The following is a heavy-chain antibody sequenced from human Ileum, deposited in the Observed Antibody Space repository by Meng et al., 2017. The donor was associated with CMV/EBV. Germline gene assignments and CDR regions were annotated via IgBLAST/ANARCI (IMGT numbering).Heavy chain of an antibody. CDR1: FTFSSCA. CDR2: IRANADRS. CDR3: EKDDGRKYSGYDIEIDS. Sequence: FTFSSCAVYWLHHAPKDGLECVSVIRANADRSCYADYVRGRFTISRDNSQNTVYLQMNSLRDEDTAIYYCEKDDGRKYSGYDIEIDSWGQGTLVTVSS. J-gene: IGHJ4*02. D-gene: IGHD5-12*01. V-gene: IGHV3-23*01.